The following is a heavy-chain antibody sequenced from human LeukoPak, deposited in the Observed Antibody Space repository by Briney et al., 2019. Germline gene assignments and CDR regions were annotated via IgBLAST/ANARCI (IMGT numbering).Heavy chain of an antibody. CDR1: GYTFTGYY. CDR3: ARERTVTQRPLDY. J-gene: IGHJ4*02. CDR2: ISPNSGGT. D-gene: IGHD4-17*01. Sequence: GASVKVSCKASGYTFTGYYMHWVRQAPGQGLEWMGWISPNSGGTNYAQKFQGRVTMTRDTSISTAYMELSRLRSDDTAVYYCARERTVTQRPLDYWGQGTLVTVSS. V-gene: IGHV1-2*02.